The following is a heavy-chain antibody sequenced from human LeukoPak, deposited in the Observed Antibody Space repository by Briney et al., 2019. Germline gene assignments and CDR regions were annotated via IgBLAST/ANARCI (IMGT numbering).Heavy chain of an antibody. CDR3: ARDLWRTINYDSSGSGADH. CDR2: INPSGGST. Sequence: ASVKVSCKASGYTFTSYYMYWVRQAPVQGLEWMGIINPSGGSTSYAQKFQGRVTMTRDTSTSTVYMELSSLRSEDTAVYYCARDLWRTINYDSSGSGADHWGQGTPVTVSS. J-gene: IGHJ5*02. V-gene: IGHV1-46*01. D-gene: IGHD3-22*01. CDR1: GYTFTSYY.